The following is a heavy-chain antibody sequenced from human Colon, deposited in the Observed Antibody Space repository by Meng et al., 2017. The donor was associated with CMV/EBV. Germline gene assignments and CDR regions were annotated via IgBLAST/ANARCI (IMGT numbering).Heavy chain of an antibody. D-gene: IGHD3-3*01. V-gene: IGHV3-23*01. Sequence: GGSLRLSCAVSGITFSSYAMHWVRQAPGKGLELVSSISGSGGWTNYADSVKGRFTISRDNSKNTLYLQMNSLRDEDTAVYYCAKHSRSGYYTDTFDIWGQGTMVTVSS. J-gene: IGHJ3*02. CDR1: GITFSSYA. CDR3: AKHSRSGYYTDTFDI. CDR2: ISGSGGWT.